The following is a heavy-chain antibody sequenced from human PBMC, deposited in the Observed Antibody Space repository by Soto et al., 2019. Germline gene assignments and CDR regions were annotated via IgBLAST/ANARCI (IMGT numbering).Heavy chain of an antibody. D-gene: IGHD5-12*01. J-gene: IGHJ4*02. CDR2: INPNSGAT. CDR1: GYTFTGYY. Sequence: ASVKVSCKASGYTFTGYYLHWVRQAPGQGLEWMGWINPNSGATLYALKFQGFVTMTRDTSISTAYMELSRLRSDDTAMYYCARADGNNYLFFGFWGQGTLVTVSS. V-gene: IGHV1-2*04. CDR3: ARADGNNYLFFGF.